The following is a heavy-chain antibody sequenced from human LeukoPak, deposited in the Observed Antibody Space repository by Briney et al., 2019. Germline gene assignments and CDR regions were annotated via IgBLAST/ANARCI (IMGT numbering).Heavy chain of an antibody. D-gene: IGHD1-26*01. CDR1: GYTFTSYY. Sequence: ASAKVSCKASGYTFTSYYMHWVRQAPGQGLEWMGIINPSGGSTSYAQKFQGRVTMTRDMSTSTVYMELSSLRSEDTAVYYCARDLTGAGAFDIWGQGTMVTVSS. CDR2: INPSGGST. J-gene: IGHJ3*02. CDR3: ARDLTGAGAFDI. V-gene: IGHV1-46*01.